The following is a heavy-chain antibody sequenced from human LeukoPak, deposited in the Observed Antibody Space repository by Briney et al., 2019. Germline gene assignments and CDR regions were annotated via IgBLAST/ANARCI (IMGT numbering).Heavy chain of an antibody. Sequence: GGSLRLSCAASGFTFSGSAMHWVRQASGKGLEWVGRIRSKANSYATAYAASVKGRFTISRDDSKNTAYLQMNSLKTEDTAVYYCTRQGDSGSYGYWGQGTLVTVSS. CDR3: TRQGDSGSYGY. D-gene: IGHD1-26*01. V-gene: IGHV3-73*01. J-gene: IGHJ4*02. CDR2: IRSKANSYAT. CDR1: GFTFSGSA.